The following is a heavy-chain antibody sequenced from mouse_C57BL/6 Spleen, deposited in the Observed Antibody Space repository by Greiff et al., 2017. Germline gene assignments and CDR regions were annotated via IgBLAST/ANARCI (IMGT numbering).Heavy chain of an antibody. CDR3: DTLMDY. Sequence: QVQLKESGPGLVAPSQSLSITCTVSGFSLTSYGVSWVRQPPGKGLEWLGVIWGDGSANYHSALIARLCISKDNTKSQVFLKVNCVQNDDTATCYCDTLMDYWGQGTSVTVSS. J-gene: IGHJ4*01. CDR1: GFSLTSYG. V-gene: IGHV2-3*01. CDR2: IWGDGSA.